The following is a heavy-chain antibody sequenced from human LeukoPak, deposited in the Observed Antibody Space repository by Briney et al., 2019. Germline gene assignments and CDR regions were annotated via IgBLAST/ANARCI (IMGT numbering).Heavy chain of an antibody. CDR2: ISSSSSYI. J-gene: IGHJ4*02. CDR1: GFTFSSYS. D-gene: IGHD3-16*01. V-gene: IGHV3-21*01. CDR3: ARDLYGGVAGPDY. Sequence: GGSLRLSCAASGFTFSSYSMNWVRRAPGKGLEWVSSISSSSSYIYYADSVKGRFTISRDNAKNSLYLQMNSLRAEDTAVYYCARDLYGGVAGPDYWGQGTLVTVSS.